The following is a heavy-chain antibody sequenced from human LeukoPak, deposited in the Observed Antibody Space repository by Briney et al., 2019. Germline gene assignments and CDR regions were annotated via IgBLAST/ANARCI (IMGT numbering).Heavy chain of an antibody. Sequence: PGGSLRLSCAASGFTFGNSWVHWVRQAPGKGLVWVSLINADGSTATYADSVKGRFTISRDNASNTLSLQMNSLTIEDTAVYYCVVVVEPPDSDGFDVWGQGTMITVSS. J-gene: IGHJ3*01. D-gene: IGHD1-14*01. CDR1: GFTFGNSW. V-gene: IGHV3-74*01. CDR2: INADGSTA. CDR3: VVVVEPPDSDGFDV.